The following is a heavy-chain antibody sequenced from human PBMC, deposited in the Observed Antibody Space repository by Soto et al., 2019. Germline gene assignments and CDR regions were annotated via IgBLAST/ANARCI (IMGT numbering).Heavy chain of an antibody. Sequence: VGSVRLSCAASGFTFSSYSMNWVRQAPGKGLEWVSSISSSSSYIYYADSVKGRSTISRDNAKNSLYLQMNSLRAEDTAVYYCARVSSSSYLNWGQGTLVTVSS. CDR3: ARVSSSSYLN. D-gene: IGHD6-13*01. CDR1: GFTFSSYS. J-gene: IGHJ4*02. V-gene: IGHV3-21*01. CDR2: ISSSSSYI.